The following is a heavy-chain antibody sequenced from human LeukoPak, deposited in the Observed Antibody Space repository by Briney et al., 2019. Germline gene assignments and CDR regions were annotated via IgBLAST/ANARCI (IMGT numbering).Heavy chain of an antibody. V-gene: IGHV5-51*01. CDR1: GYSFTTSW. CDR2: IYPGDSDT. CDR3: ARRGTMIPLDY. D-gene: IGHD3-22*01. Sequence: GESLKISCQGSGYSFTTSWIAWVRQMPGKGLEWMGIIYPGDSDTRYSPSFQGQVTISADKSISTAYLQWSSLKASDTAMYYCARRGTMIPLDYWGQGTLVTVSS. J-gene: IGHJ4*02.